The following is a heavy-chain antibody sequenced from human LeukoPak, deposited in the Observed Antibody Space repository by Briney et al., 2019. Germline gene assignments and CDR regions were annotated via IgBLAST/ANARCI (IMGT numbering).Heavy chain of an antibody. V-gene: IGHV4-38-2*02. J-gene: IGHJ2*01. CDR1: DYSISSSYY. CDR3: ARVSGRFTWYFDL. CDR2: IYHSGST. Sequence: SETLSLTCTVSDYSISSSYYWGWIRQPPGKGLEGFGIIYHSGSTYYNPSLKSRVTISVDTSKNQFSLKLSTVTAADTAVYYCARVSGRFTWYFDLWGRGTLVTVSS.